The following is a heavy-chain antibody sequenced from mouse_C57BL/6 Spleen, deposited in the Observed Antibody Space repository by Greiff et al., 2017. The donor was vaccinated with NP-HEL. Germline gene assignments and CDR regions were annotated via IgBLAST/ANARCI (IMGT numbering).Heavy chain of an antibody. CDR2: IHPSDSVT. Sequence: QVQLQQPGAELVKPGASVKVSCKASGYTFTSYWMHWVKQRPVPGLEWIGWIHPSDSVTNYNQKFKGKATLTVDKSSSPAFMQLSSLTYEDSSVYYCAMDGRGAWFAYWGQGTLVTVSA. CDR1: GYTFTSYW. J-gene: IGHJ3*01. V-gene: IGHV1-74*01. CDR3: AMDGRGAWFAY. D-gene: IGHD1-1*01.